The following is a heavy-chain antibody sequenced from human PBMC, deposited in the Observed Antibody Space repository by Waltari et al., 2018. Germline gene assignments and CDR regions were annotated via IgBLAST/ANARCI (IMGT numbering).Heavy chain of an antibody. J-gene: IGHJ3*02. D-gene: IGHD3-10*01. Sequence: QVQLQESGPGLVKPSETLSLTCTVSGGSISSHYWSWIRPPPGKGLEWIGYIYYSGSTNYNPSLKSRVTISVDTSKNQFSLKLSSVTAADTAVYYCARVYGSGSYYNFDAFDIWGQGTMVTVSS. CDR3: ARVYGSGSYYNFDAFDI. CDR1: GGSISSHY. CDR2: IYYSGST. V-gene: IGHV4-59*11.